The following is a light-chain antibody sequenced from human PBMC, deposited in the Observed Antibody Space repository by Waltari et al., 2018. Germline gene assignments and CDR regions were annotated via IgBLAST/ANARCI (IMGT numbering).Light chain of an antibody. Sequence: QSALTQPRSVSGSPGQSVTISCTGTGGAVRGSSYVSWYQQHPGKAPKLIIYDIYKRPSGVPDPFSGPKSDNPASLTTSGLQAEDEADFFCCAFAATPLFGGGTKLTVL. J-gene: IGLJ3*02. V-gene: IGLV2-11*01. CDR2: DIY. CDR1: GGAVRGSSY. CDR3: CAFAATPL.